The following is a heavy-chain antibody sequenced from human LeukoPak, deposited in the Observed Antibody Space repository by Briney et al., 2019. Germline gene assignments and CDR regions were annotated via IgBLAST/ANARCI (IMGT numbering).Heavy chain of an antibody. CDR2: ISGSGIST. Sequence: PGGSLRLSCAASGFTFGSYSMNWVRQAPGKGLEWVSHISGSGISTYYADSVKGRFTFSRDNSKNTLYLQMNSLRAEDTAVYYCAKDRSIAAGDDAFDIWGQGTMVTVSS. V-gene: IGHV3-23*01. D-gene: IGHD6-13*01. J-gene: IGHJ3*02. CDR1: GFTFGSYS. CDR3: AKDRSIAAGDDAFDI.